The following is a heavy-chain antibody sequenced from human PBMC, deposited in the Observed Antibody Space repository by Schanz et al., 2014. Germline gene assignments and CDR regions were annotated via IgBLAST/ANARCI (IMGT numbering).Heavy chain of an antibody. CDR2: INPNTGGT. J-gene: IGHJ4*02. CDR1: GYTFTSYY. V-gene: IGHV1-2*02. Sequence: QVQLVQSGSEVKKPGASVKVSCKSSGYTFTSYYMHWMRQAPGQGLEWMGWINPNTGGTKYAQKFQGRFTMTRDTAINTVYMALSRLTSYVTAVFYCARVEVPGATWGVDFWGQGSLVTVSS. D-gene: IGHD2-2*01. CDR3: ARVEVPGATWGVDF.